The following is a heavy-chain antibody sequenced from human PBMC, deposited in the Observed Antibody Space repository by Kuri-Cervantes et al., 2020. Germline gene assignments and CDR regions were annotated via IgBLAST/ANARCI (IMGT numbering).Heavy chain of an antibody. CDR2: IKQDGSEK. CDR3: ANGLLTVTRGNDAFDI. Sequence: GESLKISCAASGFTFSHYWMGWVRQAPGKGLEWVANIKQDGSEKYFVDPVKGRFTISRDNAKNSLYLQMNSLRAEDTALYYCANGLLTVTRGNDAFDIWGQGTMVTVSS. V-gene: IGHV3-7*03. D-gene: IGHD4-17*01. J-gene: IGHJ3*02. CDR1: GFTFSHYW.